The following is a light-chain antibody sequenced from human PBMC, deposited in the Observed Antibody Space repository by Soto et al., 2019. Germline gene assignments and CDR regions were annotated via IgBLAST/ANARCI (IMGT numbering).Light chain of an antibody. Sequence: QSVLTQPASVSGSPGQSITISCTGTSSDFGGYNYVSWYQQYPGKVPKLLIYHVSNRPSGVSNRFSGSKSGNTASLTISGLQAEDEAYYFCTSFTSDNLDVFGTGTKVTVL. CDR1: SSDFGGYNY. CDR3: TSFTSDNLDV. J-gene: IGLJ1*01. CDR2: HVS. V-gene: IGLV2-14*03.